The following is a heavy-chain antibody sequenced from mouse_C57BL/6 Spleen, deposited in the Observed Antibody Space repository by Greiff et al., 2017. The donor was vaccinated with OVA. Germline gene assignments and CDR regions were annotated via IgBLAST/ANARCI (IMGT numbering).Heavy chain of an antibody. CDR1: GFTFSSYG. D-gene: IGHD1-1*01. J-gene: IGHJ2*01. V-gene: IGHV5-6*02. Sequence: DVMLVESGGDLVKPGGSLKLSCAASGFTFSSYGMSWVRQTPDKRLEWVATISSGGSYTYYPDSVKGRFTISRDNAKNTLYLQMSSLKSEDTAMYYCARQISSLGYFDYWGQGTTLTVSS. CDR2: ISSGGSYT. CDR3: ARQISSLGYFDY.